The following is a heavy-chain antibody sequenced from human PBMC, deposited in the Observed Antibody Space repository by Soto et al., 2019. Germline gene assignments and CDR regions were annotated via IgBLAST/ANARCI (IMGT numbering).Heavy chain of an antibody. Sequence: QVQLQESGPGLVKPSGTLSLTCPFSGGPIGSVTCWSWVGQPQGRGLEWIGEIYHSGSTNYNPSLKSRVTISVDKSKNQFSLKLSSVTAADTAVYYCARVEGRFYYGMDVWGQGTTVTVSS. CDR3: ARVEGRFYYGMDV. V-gene: IGHV4-4*02. CDR1: GGPIGSVTC. J-gene: IGHJ6*02. CDR2: IYHSGST.